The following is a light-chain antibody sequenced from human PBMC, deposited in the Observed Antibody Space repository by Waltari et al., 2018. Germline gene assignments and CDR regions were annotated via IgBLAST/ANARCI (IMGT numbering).Light chain of an antibody. CDR2: AAS. CDR3: QQSYSAPLT. V-gene: IGKV1-39*01. Sequence: DIQMTQSPSSLSASVGDRVTITCRASQSIAIYLNWYQQEPGKAPKLLIYAASSLQTGVPSRFSGSGSGTHFTLTISSLQPKDFATYYCQQSYSAPLTVGPGTKVDFQ. CDR1: QSIAIY. J-gene: IGKJ3*01.